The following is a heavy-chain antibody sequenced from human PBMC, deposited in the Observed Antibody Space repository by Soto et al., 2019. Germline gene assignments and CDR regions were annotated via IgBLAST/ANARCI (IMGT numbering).Heavy chain of an antibody. V-gene: IGHV1-3*01. J-gene: IGHJ4*02. Sequence: ASVKVSCKASGYTFTSYAMHWVRQAPGQRLEWMGWINAGNGNTKYSQEFQGRVTITRDTSASTAYMELSSLRSEDTAVYYCARDISITHETTVTTFWGQGTLVTVSS. CDR1: GYTFTSYA. CDR3: ARDISITHETTVTTF. D-gene: IGHD4-17*01. CDR2: INAGNGNT.